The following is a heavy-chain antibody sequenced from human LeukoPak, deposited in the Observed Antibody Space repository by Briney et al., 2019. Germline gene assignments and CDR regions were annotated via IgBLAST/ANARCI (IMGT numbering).Heavy chain of an antibody. Sequence: GGPLRLSCAASGFTFDDYAMHWVRQAPGKGLEWVSGISWNSGSIGYADSVKGRFTISRDNAKNSLYLQMNSLRAEDTALYYCAKGKDYYGPIDYWGQGTLVTVSS. CDR1: GFTFDDYA. V-gene: IGHV3-9*01. J-gene: IGHJ4*02. D-gene: IGHD3-10*01. CDR3: AKGKDYYGPIDY. CDR2: ISWNSGSI.